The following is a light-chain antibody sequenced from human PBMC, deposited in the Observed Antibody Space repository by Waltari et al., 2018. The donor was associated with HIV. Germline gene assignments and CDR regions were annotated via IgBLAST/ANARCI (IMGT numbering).Light chain of an antibody. CDR1: SSNIGSYT. CDR2: SNN. J-gene: IGLJ3*02. CDR3: AACDDSLNGWV. V-gene: IGLV1-44*01. Sequence: QSVLTQPPSASGTPGQRVTIYCSGSSSNIGSYTVNWYQQLPGTAPKDFIYSNNQRPSGVPDRFTGSKSGTSASLAISGLQSEYEADYYCAACDDSLNGWVFGGGTKLTVL.